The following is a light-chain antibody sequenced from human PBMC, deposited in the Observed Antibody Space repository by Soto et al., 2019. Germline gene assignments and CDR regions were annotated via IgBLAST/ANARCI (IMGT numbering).Light chain of an antibody. Sequence: EIVMTQSPATLSVSPGERATLSCRASQSVSSNLAWYQQKPGQAARVLIYGASSRATGIPDRFSGSGSGTDFTLRISRLEPEDFAVYYCQQYGSSVTFGQGTKVDIK. V-gene: IGKV3-20*01. CDR3: QQYGSSVT. CDR2: GAS. CDR1: QSVSSN. J-gene: IGKJ1*01.